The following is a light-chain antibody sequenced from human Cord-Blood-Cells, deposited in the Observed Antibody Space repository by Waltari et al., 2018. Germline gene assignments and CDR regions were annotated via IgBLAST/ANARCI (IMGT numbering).Light chain of an antibody. Sequence: EIVLTQSPGTLSLSHGERATLSCRASQSVSSSYLAWYQQKPGQAPRLLIYGASSRATGIPDRFSGSGSGTDFTLTISRLEPEDFAVYYCQQYGSSPPTFGPGTKVDIK. CDR1: QSVSSSY. CDR2: GAS. CDR3: QQYGSSPPT. V-gene: IGKV3-20*01. J-gene: IGKJ3*01.